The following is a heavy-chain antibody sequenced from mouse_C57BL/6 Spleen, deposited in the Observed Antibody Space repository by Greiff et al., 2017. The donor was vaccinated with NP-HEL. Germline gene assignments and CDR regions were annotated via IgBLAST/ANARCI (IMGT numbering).Heavy chain of an antibody. CDR3: ARVEIYYDYDGGTFAY. D-gene: IGHD2-4*01. CDR2: INPNNGGT. V-gene: IGHV1-18*01. CDR1: GYTFTDYN. J-gene: IGHJ3*01. Sequence: EVQLQQSGPELVKPGASVKIPCKASGYTFTDYNMDWVKQSHGKSLEWIGDINPNNGGTIYNQKFKGKATLTVDKSSSTAYMELRSLTSEDTAVYYCARVEIYYDYDGGTFAYWGQGTLVTVSA.